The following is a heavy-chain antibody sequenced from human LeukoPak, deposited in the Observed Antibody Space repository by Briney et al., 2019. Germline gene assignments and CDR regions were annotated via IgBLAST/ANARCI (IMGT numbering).Heavy chain of an antibody. J-gene: IGHJ6*02. D-gene: IGHD3-3*01. CDR1: GFFFSSYC. CDR2: ISGDGTNK. CDR3: ARDQHTIFGVVILYYYGMDV. V-gene: IGHV3-30-3*01. Sequence: PGGSLRLSCEASGFFFSSYCMHWVRQAPGKGLEWLAVISGDGTNKYYAESVKGRFTISRDNSKTTVLVQLNSLRVEDTAVYYCARDQHTIFGVVILYYYGMDVWGQGTTVTVSS.